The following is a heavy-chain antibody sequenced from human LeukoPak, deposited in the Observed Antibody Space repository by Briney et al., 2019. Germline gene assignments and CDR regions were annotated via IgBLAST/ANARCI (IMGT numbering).Heavy chain of an antibody. J-gene: IGHJ4*02. CDR2: MNPNSGNT. D-gene: IGHD5-18*01. CDR3: ARGLRRSRGYGD. V-gene: IGHV1-8*01. Sequence: GASVRVSCKASGYTFTSYDINWVRQATGQGLEWMGWMNPNSGNTGYAQKFQGRVTMTRNTSISTAYMELSSLRSEDTAVYYCARGLRRSRGYGDWGQGTLVTVSS. CDR1: GYTFTSYD.